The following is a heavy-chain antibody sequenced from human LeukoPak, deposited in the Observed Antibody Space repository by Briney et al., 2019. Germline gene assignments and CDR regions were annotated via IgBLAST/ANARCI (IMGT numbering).Heavy chain of an antibody. J-gene: IGHJ6*03. Sequence: SETLSLTCTVSGGSISSGSYYWSWIRQPVGKGLEWIGRIYTSGSTNYNPSLKSRVTISVDTSKNQFSLKLSSVTAADTAVYYCARTFTHYYYYMDVWGKGTTVTVSS. V-gene: IGHV4-61*02. CDR3: ARTFTHYYYYMDV. CDR2: IYTSGST. CDR1: GGSISSGSYY.